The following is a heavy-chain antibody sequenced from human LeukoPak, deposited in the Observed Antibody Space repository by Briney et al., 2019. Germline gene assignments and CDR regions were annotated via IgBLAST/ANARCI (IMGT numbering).Heavy chain of an antibody. CDR1: GGSFSGYY. CDR3: AREGTNRGMDV. V-gene: IGHV4-34*01. J-gene: IGHJ6*02. CDR2: INHSGST. Sequence: PSETLSLTCAVYGGSFSGYYWSWIRQPPGKGLEWIGEINHSGSTNYNPSLRSRLTISVDTSKNQFSLRLSSVTAADTAVYYCAREGTNRGMDVWGQGTTVTVSS. D-gene: IGHD2-8*01.